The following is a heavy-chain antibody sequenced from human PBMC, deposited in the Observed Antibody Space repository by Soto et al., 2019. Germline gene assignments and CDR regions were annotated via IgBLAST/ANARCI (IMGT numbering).Heavy chain of an antibody. J-gene: IGHJ4*02. V-gene: IGHV5-10-1*01. CDR2: IDPSDSKT. Sequence: PGESLKISCRASGYSFPTYWISWVRQMPGKGLEWMGRIDPSDSKTYYSPSFQGHVTISADKSTSTAYLQLNNLKASDTAMYYCARLSDYRGQGTQVTVSS. CDR3: ARLSDY. CDR1: GYSFPTYW.